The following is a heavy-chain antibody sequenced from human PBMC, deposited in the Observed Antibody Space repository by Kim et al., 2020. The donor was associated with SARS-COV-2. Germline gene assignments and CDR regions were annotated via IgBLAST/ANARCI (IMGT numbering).Heavy chain of an antibody. V-gene: IGHV3-30*18. Sequence: GGSLRLSCAASGFTFSSYGMHWVRQAPGKGLEWVAVISYDGSNKYYADSVKGRFTISRDNSKNTLYLQMNSLRAEDTAVYYCAKDAWLRKTENYYYCGMDVWGQGTTVTVSS. CDR1: GFTFSSYG. J-gene: IGHJ6*02. CDR2: ISYDGSNK. D-gene: IGHD5-12*01. CDR3: AKDAWLRKTENYYYCGMDV.